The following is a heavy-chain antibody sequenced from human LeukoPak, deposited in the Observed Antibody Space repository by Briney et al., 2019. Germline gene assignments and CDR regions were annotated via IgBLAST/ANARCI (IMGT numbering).Heavy chain of an antibody. Sequence: SETLSLTCAVYGGSFSGYYWSWIRQPPGKGLEWIGEINHSGSTNYNPSLKSRVTISVDTSKNQFSLKLSSVTAADTAVYYCARTLSSSWYGNWFDPWGQGTQVTVSS. CDR2: INHSGST. D-gene: IGHD6-13*01. CDR3: ARTLSSSWYGNWFDP. J-gene: IGHJ5*02. V-gene: IGHV4-34*01. CDR1: GGSFSGYY.